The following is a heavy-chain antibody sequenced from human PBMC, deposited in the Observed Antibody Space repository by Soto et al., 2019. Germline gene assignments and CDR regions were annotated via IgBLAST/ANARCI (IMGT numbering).Heavy chain of an antibody. V-gene: IGHV4-59*01. CDR3: ARTAWYSSGRYHFAY. Sequence: PSETLSLTCTVSGDSIRGFYWSWIRQPPGKGLEWIGYIYSSGFTAYNPSLKSRATISVDTTKSQFSLILTSVTAADTAVYYCARTAWYSSGRYHFAYWGQGTLVTLSS. CDR2: IYSSGFT. J-gene: IGHJ4*02. D-gene: IGHD6-25*01. CDR1: GDSIRGFY.